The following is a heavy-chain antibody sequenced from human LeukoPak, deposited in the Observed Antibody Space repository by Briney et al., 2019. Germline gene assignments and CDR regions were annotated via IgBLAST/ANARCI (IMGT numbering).Heavy chain of an antibody. D-gene: IGHD5-18*01. Sequence: PSETLSLTCTVSGGSVSSGSYYWSWIRQPPGKGLEWIGYIYYSGSTNYNPSLKSRVTISVDTSKNQFSLKLSSVTAADTAVYYYAREKQGHSLYNWFDPWGQGTLVTVSS. CDR2: IYYSGST. CDR1: GGSVSSGSYY. V-gene: IGHV4-61*01. CDR3: AREKQGHSLYNWFDP. J-gene: IGHJ5*02.